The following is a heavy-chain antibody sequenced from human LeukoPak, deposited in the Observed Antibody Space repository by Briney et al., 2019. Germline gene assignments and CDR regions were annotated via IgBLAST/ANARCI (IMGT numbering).Heavy chain of an antibody. CDR1: GFSFSGSW. D-gene: IGHD2-8*01. V-gene: IGHV3-7*01. J-gene: IGHJ3*02. Sequence: GGSLRLSCTASGFSFSGSWMSWVRQLPGKGPEWLADMNPDGSAIVYVDSVKGRFTVSRNNAKNSLYLQMDGLRAEDTAVYYCARDPLNGALDIWGQGTLVTVSS. CDR3: ARDPLNGALDI. CDR2: MNPDGSAI.